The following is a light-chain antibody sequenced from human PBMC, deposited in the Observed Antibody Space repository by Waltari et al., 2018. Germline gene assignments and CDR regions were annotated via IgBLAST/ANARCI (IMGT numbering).Light chain of an antibody. CDR2: AAS. Sequence: DIQMTQSPSSLSAFVGDRVIITCRASESISTYLNWYQQQPGKAPKFLIYAASSVQSGVPSRFSGSGSGTDFTLTISSMQPEDFATYYCQQSYGTPRTFGQGTKVDIK. V-gene: IGKV1-39*01. CDR1: ESISTY. J-gene: IGKJ1*01. CDR3: QQSYGTPRT.